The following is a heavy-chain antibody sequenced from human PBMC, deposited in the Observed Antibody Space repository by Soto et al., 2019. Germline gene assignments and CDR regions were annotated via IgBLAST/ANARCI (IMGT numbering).Heavy chain of an antibody. Sequence: PGGSLRLSCAASGFTFSDYAMHWVRQAPGKGLEWVAVISYDGRVKYYVDSVKGRFTISRDDSKNTLYLQMNSLRDEDTAVYYCARAPYYYDSSGYYFDYWGQGTLVTVSS. CDR2: ISYDGRVK. CDR1: GFTFSDYA. J-gene: IGHJ4*02. CDR3: ARAPYYYDSSGYYFDY. D-gene: IGHD3-22*01. V-gene: IGHV3-30*04.